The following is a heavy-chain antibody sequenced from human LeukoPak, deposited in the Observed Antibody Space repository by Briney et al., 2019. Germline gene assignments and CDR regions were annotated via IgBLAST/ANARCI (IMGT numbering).Heavy chain of an antibody. Sequence: SETLSLTCTVSGGSISSYYWSRIRQPAGKGLEWIGRIYTSGSTYYNPSLKSRVTMSVDTSKNQFSLKLSSVTAADTAVYYCARGVGGPYDSSGYENSNWFDPWGQGTLVTVSS. J-gene: IGHJ5*02. D-gene: IGHD3-22*01. V-gene: IGHV4-4*07. CDR1: GGSISSYY. CDR2: IYTSGST. CDR3: ARGVGGPYDSSGYENSNWFDP.